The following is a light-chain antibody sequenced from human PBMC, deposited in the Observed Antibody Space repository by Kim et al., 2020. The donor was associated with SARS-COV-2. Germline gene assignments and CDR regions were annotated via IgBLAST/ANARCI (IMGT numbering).Light chain of an antibody. J-gene: IGLJ3*02. CDR3: AAWDDSLNGVV. CDR2: KNN. CDR1: SSNIGSNT. Sequence: ELTQPPSASGTPGQRVTISCSGSSSNIGSNTVNWYQQLPGMAPKLLIYKNNQRPSGVPDRFSGSKSGTSASLAISGLQSEDEADYYCAAWDDSLNGVVFGGGTQLTVL. V-gene: IGLV1-44*01.